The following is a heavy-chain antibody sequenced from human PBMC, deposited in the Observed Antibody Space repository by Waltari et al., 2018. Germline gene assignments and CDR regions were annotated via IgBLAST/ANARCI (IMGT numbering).Heavy chain of an antibody. V-gene: IGHV4-34*01. CDR1: GGSFSGYY. CDR3: ARGRARARGSVYFDL. J-gene: IGHJ2*01. Sequence: QVQLQQWGAGLLKPSETLSLTCAVYGGSFSGYYWSWIRQPPGKGLEWIGELNHSGSTNYNPSLKRRVTISVDTSKNQFSLKLSSVTAADTAVYYCARGRARARGSVYFDLWGRGTLVIVSS. CDR2: LNHSGST. D-gene: IGHD1-26*01.